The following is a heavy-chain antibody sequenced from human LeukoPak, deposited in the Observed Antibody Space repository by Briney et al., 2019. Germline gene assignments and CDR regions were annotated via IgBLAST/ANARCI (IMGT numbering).Heavy chain of an antibody. Sequence: GGSLRLSCAASGFTFSTYTMNWVRQAPGKGLEWVAFIRYDGSDKYYADSVKGRFTISRDNSKNTLSLQMNSLRPEDTAVYYCTRAGGLVRGVHYYYYMDVWGKGTTVTISS. J-gene: IGHJ6*03. CDR3: TRAGGLVRGVHYYYYMDV. CDR2: IRYDGSDK. D-gene: IGHD3-10*01. V-gene: IGHV3-30*02. CDR1: GFTFSTYT.